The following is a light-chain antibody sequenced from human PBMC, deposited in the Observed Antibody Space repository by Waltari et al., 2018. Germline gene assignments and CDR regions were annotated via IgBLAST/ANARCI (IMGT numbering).Light chain of an antibody. CDR2: DAS. V-gene: IGKV3-11*01. CDR1: QSISSF. J-gene: IGKJ3*01. Sequence: EIVLTQSPATLSLSPGERATLSCRASQSISSFLAWYQQNPGQAPRLLIYDASNRATGIPARFGGSGSETDFTLTISSLEPEDFAVYYCQHRSNWPPEFTFGPGTKVYIK. CDR3: QHRSNWPPEFT.